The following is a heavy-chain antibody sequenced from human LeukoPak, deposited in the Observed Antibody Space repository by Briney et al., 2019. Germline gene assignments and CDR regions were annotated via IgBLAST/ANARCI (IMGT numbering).Heavy chain of an antibody. CDR3: ARARPNYDGNSYYFDY. Sequence: GGSLRLSCEASGFTFSSYWMHWVRQAPGKGLEWVSGISWNSGTIDYADSVKGRFTISRDNAKNSLYLQMNSLRAEDTALFYCARARPNYDGNSYYFDYWGQGTLVTVSS. D-gene: IGHD4-23*01. CDR2: ISWNSGTI. CDR1: GFTFSSYW. V-gene: IGHV3-9*01. J-gene: IGHJ4*02.